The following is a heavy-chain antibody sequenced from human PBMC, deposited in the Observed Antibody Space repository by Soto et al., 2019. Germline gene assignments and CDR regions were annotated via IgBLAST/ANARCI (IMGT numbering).Heavy chain of an antibody. J-gene: IGHJ6*02. Sequence: EVQLLESGGALEHPGGSLRLSCAASGFAFSTYAMTWVRQAPGKGLEWVSVISGSGGSSYYAASVKGRFTISRDNSKNTLYLQMNGLRAEDTALYYCAKVTKSAAAGRYEYYKYGMDVWGQGTTVTVSS. D-gene: IGHD6-13*01. CDR2: ISGSGGSS. CDR1: GFAFSTYA. CDR3: AKVTKSAAAGRYEYYKYGMDV. V-gene: IGHV3-23*01.